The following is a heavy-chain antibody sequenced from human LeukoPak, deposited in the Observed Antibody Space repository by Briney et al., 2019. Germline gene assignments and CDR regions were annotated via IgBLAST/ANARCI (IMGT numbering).Heavy chain of an antibody. V-gene: IGHV2-5*01. CDR3: AHSSYYYDSSGYYALDY. CDR1: GFSLSTSGVG. D-gene: IGHD3-22*01. J-gene: IGHJ4*02. CDR2: IYWNDDK. Sequence: ESGPTLVKPTQTLTLTCTFSGFSLSTSGVGVGWIRQPPGKALEWLALIYWNDDKRYSPSLKSRLTITKDTYKNQVVLTMTNMDPVDTATYYCAHSSYYYDSSGYYALDYWGQGTLVTVSS.